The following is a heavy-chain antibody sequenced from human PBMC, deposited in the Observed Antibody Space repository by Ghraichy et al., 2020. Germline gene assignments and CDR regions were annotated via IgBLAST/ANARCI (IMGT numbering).Heavy chain of an antibody. CDR3: AKDCRGIWDLEAFDI. CDR1: GFTFSSYA. V-gene: IGHV3-23*01. D-gene: IGHD3/OR15-3a*01. Sequence: GGSLRLSCAASGFTFSSYAMSWVRQAPGKGLEWVSGISSSSGKTYYAESVKGRLTISRDNSKNTLYLQINSLRVEDTAVYYCAKDCRGIWDLEAFDIWGQGTMVTVSS. J-gene: IGHJ3*02. CDR2: ISSSSGKT.